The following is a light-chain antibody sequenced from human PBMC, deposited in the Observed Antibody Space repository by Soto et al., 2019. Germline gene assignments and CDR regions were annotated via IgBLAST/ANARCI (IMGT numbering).Light chain of an antibody. CDR2: DAS. V-gene: IGKV1-5*01. CDR3: QQYTSYWT. Sequence: IQITQYPSTLSSSVGSRVTMTCRASQSVSNWVSWYQQKPGKAPKLLIYDASTSESGVQSRFSGSGSGTESTLSISSLQPDDYAIYYCQQYTSYWTFAQGTKV. CDR1: QSVSNW. J-gene: IGKJ1*01.